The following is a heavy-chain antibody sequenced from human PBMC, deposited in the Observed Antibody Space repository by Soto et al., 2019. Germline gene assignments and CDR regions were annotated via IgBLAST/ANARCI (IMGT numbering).Heavy chain of an antibody. D-gene: IGHD6-19*01. CDR1: GFTFSSYA. V-gene: IGHV3-23*01. CDR3: AKDISGSGWISYYYYYGMDV. J-gene: IGHJ6*02. CDR2: ISGSGGST. Sequence: GGSLRLSCAASGFTFSSYAMSWVRQAPGKGLEWVSAISGSGGSTYYADSVKGRFTISRDSSKNTLYLQMNSLRAEDTAVYYCAKDISGSGWISYYYYYGMDVWGQGTTVTVSS.